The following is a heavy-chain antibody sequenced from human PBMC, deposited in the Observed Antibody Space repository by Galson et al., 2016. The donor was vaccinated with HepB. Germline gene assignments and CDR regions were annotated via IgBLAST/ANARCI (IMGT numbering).Heavy chain of an antibody. J-gene: IGHJ4*02. D-gene: IGHD3-22*01. CDR1: GGSISSGSYY. CDR2: IYTSGST. V-gene: IGHV4-61*02. Sequence: TLSLTCTVSGGSISSGSYYWSWIRQPAGKGLEWIGRIYTSGSTNYNPPLKSRVTISVDTSKNQFSLKLSSVTAADTAVYYCARAQITMTKSFDYWGQGTLVTVSS. CDR3: ARAQITMTKSFDY.